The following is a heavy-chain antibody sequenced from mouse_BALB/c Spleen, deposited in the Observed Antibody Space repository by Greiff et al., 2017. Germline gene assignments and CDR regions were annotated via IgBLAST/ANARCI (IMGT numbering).Heavy chain of an antibody. D-gene: IGHD2-10*02. V-gene: IGHV1S81*02. CDR1: GYTFTSYW. J-gene: IGHJ3*01. CDR2: INPSNGRT. CDR3: AREYANTEGFAY. Sequence: QVQLQQPGAELVKPGASVKLSCKASGYTFTSYWMHWVKQRPGQGLEWIGEINPSNGRTNYNEKFKSKATLTVDKSSSTAYMQLSSLTSEDSAVYYCAREYANTEGFAYWGQGTLVTVSA.